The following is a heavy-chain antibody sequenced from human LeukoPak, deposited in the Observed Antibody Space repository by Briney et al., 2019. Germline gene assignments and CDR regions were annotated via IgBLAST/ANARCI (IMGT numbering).Heavy chain of an antibody. CDR2: INTDGSSP. D-gene: IGHD1-7*01. J-gene: IGHJ4*02. CDR1: GFTFNNYW. CDR3: ARDGGNYSPQDY. V-gene: IGHV3-74*01. Sequence: GRSLRLSCAASGFTFNNYWMHWVRQAPGKGLMWVSCINTDGSSPTYADSVKGRFTISRDNAKNTLSLQINSLRAEDTAVYYCARDGGNYSPQDYWGQGTLVTVSS.